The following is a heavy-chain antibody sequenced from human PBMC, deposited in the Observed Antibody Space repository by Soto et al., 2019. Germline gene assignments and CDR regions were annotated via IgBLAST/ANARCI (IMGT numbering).Heavy chain of an antibody. CDR1: GGSISSSSYY. D-gene: IGHD5-12*01. Sequence: SETLSLTCTVSGGSISSSSYYWGWIRQPPGKGLEWIGSIYYSGSTYYNPSLKSRVTISVDTSKNQFSLKLSSVTAADTAVYYCARRGTYSGYDESDYFDYWGQGTLVTVSS. CDR3: ARRGTYSGYDESDYFDY. V-gene: IGHV4-39*01. J-gene: IGHJ4*02. CDR2: IYYSGST.